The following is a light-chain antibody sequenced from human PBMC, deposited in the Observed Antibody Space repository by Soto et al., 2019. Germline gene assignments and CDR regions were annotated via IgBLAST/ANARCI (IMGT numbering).Light chain of an antibody. J-gene: IGLJ1*01. CDR3: SSYTSSSTLV. V-gene: IGLV2-14*01. Sequence: QSALTQPASVSGSPGQSITISCTGTSGDVGGYNYVSWYQQHPGKAPKLMIYDVSHRPSGVSNRFSGSKSVNTASLTISGLQAEDEADYYCSSYTSSSTLVFGTGTKLTVL. CDR2: DVS. CDR1: SGDVGGYNY.